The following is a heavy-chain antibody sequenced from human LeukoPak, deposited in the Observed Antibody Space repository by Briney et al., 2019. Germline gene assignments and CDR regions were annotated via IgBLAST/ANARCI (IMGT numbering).Heavy chain of an antibody. CDR1: GFTFTSSA. J-gene: IGHJ4*02. CDR3: AALDGSYYPKSAY. Sequence: ASVKVSCKASGFTFTSSAMQWVRQARGQRFEWIGWIVVGSGNTNYAQKFQERATITRDMSTGTAYMELSSLRSEDTAVYYCAALDGSYYPKSAYWGQGTLVTVSS. V-gene: IGHV1-58*02. CDR2: IVVGSGNT. D-gene: IGHD1-26*01.